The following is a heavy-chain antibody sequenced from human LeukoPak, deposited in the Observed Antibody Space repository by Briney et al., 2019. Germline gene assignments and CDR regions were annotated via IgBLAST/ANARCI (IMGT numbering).Heavy chain of an antibody. V-gene: IGHV1-2*02. CDR2: INPNSGGT. J-gene: IGHJ3*02. CDR3: ARDIGMLNSGWYIDAFDI. Sequence: ASVKVSCKASGYTFTGYYMHWVRQAPGQGLEWMGWINPNSGGTNYAQKFQGRVTMTRDTSISTAYMELSRLRSDDTAVYYCARDIGMLNSGWYIDAFDIWGQGTMVTVSS. CDR1: GYTFTGYY. D-gene: IGHD6-19*01.